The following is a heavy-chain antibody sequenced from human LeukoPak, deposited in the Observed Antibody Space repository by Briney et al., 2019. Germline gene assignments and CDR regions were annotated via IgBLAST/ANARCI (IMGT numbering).Heavy chain of an antibody. J-gene: IGHJ4*02. Sequence: ASVKVSCKASGYTFTGYYMHWVRQAPGQGLEWMGWINPNSGGTNYARKFQGRVTMTRDTSTSTVYMELSSLRSEDTAVYYCARVALAYYYDSSGYFDYWGQGTLVTVSS. D-gene: IGHD3-22*01. CDR2: INPNSGGT. CDR3: ARVALAYYYDSSGYFDY. V-gene: IGHV1-2*02. CDR1: GYTFTGYY.